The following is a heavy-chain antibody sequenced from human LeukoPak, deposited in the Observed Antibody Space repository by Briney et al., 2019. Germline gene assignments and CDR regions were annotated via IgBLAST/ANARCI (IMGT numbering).Heavy chain of an antibody. CDR2: ISSSSSTI. Sequence: GGSLRLSCAASGFTFSPVWMNWVRQAPGKGLEWVSYISSSSSTIYYADSVKGRFTISRDNAKNSLYLQMNSLRDEDTAVYYCARDSNWGGLPFDYWGQGTLVTVSS. J-gene: IGHJ4*02. CDR3: ARDSNWGGLPFDY. D-gene: IGHD7-27*01. V-gene: IGHV3-48*02. CDR1: GFTFSPVW.